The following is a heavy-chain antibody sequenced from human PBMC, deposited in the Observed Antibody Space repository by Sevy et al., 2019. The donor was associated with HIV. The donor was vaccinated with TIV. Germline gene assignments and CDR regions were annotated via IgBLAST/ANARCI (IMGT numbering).Heavy chain of an antibody. CDR3: AKATSAKATEDHFDY. Sequence: GGSLRLSCAASGFTFNSFAISWVRQAPGKGLGWVAGFSGGGDRTYYTDYMKGRLKVARDNSKNTLYLQIDNLRVEDTAVYYCAKATSAKATEDHFDYWGQGTLVTVSS. CDR2: FSGGGDRT. CDR1: GFTFNSFA. J-gene: IGHJ4*02. V-gene: IGHV3-23*01. D-gene: IGHD5-12*01.